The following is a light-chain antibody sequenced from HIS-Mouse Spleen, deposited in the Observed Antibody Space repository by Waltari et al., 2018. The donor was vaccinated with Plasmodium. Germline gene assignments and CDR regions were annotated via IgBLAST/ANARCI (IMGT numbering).Light chain of an antibody. V-gene: IGLV3-1*01. CDR3: QAWDSSTVV. J-gene: IGLJ2*01. Sequence: SYELTQPPSVSVSPGQTASITCSGDKLGDKYACWYQQKPGQSPVLVSYQDSKRPSGIPDGFSGSNSGNTATLTISGTQAMDEADYYCQAWDSSTVVFGGGTKLTVL. CDR1: KLGDKY. CDR2: QDS.